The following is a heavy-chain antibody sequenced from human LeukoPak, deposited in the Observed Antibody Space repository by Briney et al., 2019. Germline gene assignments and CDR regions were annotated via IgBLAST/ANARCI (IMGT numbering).Heavy chain of an antibody. V-gene: IGHV3-74*01. CDR3: AREDRTSISKSY. CDR1: GFTFGTYW. J-gene: IGHJ4*02. Sequence: GGSLRLSCAASGFTFGTYWMQWVRQAPGKGLVWVSRINSDGSSTTYADSVKGRFTISRDNAKNTLYLQMNSLRAEDTAVYYCAREDRTSISKSYWGQGTLVTVSS. D-gene: IGHD2-2*02. CDR2: INSDGSST.